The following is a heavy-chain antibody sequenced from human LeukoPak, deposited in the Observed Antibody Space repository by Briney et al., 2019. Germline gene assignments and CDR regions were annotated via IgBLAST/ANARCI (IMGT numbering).Heavy chain of an antibody. D-gene: IGHD4-11*01. CDR2: MNPNSGNT. V-gene: IGHV1-8*03. J-gene: IGHJ6*03. CDR1: GYTFTSYD. Sequence: ASVKVSCKASGYTFTSYDINWVRQATGQGLEWMGWMNPNSGNTGYAQKFQGRVTITRNTSISTAYMELSSLRSEDTAVYYCARVGTTVTTGGWYYYYYMDVWGKGTTVTVSS. CDR3: ARVGTTVTTGGWYYYYYMDV.